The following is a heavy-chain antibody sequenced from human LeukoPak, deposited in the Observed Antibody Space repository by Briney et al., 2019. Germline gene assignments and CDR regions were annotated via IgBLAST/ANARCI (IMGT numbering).Heavy chain of an antibody. CDR2: IYYSGST. CDR3: ASLSYCSSTGCVPFDY. V-gene: IGHV4-59*12. D-gene: IGHD2-2*01. Sequence: SETLSLTCTVSGGSISSYYWSWIRQPPGKGLEWTGYIYYSGSTNYNPSLKSRVTISVDTSKNQYSLKLSSVTAADTAVYYCASLSYCSSTGCVPFDYWGQGTLVTVSS. J-gene: IGHJ4*02. CDR1: GGSISSYY.